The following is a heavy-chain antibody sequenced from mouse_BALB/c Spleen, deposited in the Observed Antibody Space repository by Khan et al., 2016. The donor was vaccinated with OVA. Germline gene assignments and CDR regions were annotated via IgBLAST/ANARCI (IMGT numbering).Heavy chain of an antibody. Sequence: EVQLQESGPGLVKPSQSLSLTCTVTGYSITSDYAWNWIRQFPGNKLEWMGYIKYSGSTSYNPSLKSRISITRDTSKNQFFLQLNSVTTEDTATDYCASSGTISTVVVTDFDYWGLGTTLTVSS. CDR3: ASSGTISTVVVTDFDY. D-gene: IGHD1-1*01. CDR1: GYSITSDYA. V-gene: IGHV3-2*02. CDR2: IKYSGST. J-gene: IGHJ2*01.